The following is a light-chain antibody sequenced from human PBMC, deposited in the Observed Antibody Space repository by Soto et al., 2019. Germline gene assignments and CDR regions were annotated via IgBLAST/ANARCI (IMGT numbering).Light chain of an antibody. CDR2: GAS. Sequence: EIVMTQSPATLSVSPGERATLSCGASQSVSSNLAGSQQNPGQAPRLLIYGASTRATGIPARFSGSGSGTEFTLTISSLQSEDFAVYSCQQYNNWLTFGGGTKVEIK. CDR3: QQYNNWLT. CDR1: QSVSSN. J-gene: IGKJ4*01. V-gene: IGKV3-15*01.